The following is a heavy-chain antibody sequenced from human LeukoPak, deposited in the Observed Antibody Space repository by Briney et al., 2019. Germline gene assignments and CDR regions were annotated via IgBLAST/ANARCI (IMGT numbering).Heavy chain of an antibody. J-gene: IGHJ4*02. D-gene: IGHD2-2*01. Sequence: ASVKVSCKASGYTFTSYGISWVRQAPGQGLEWMGWISAYNGKTNYAQKLQGRVTMTTDTSTSTAYMELRSLRSDDTAVYYCARDYMTFVVVPAAGGSDYWGQGTLVTVSS. V-gene: IGHV1-18*04. CDR1: GYTFTSYG. CDR2: ISAYNGKT. CDR3: ARDYMTFVVVPAAGGSDY.